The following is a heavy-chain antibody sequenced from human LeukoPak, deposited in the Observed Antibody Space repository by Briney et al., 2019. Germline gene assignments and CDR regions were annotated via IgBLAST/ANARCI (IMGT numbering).Heavy chain of an antibody. D-gene: IGHD3-9*01. CDR2: VSAYNGNT. V-gene: IGHV1-18*01. CDR3: ARVDWLAGWFDP. CDR1: GYTFTSYG. Sequence: ASVKVSCKASGYTFTSYGISWVRQAPGQGLEWMGWVSAYNGNTNYAQKLQGRVTMTTDTSTSTAYMELRSLRSDDTAVYYCARVDWLAGWFDPWGQGTLVTVSS. J-gene: IGHJ5*02.